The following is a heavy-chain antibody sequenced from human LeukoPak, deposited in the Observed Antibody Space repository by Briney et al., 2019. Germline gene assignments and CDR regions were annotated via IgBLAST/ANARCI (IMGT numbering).Heavy chain of an antibody. Sequence: GGSLRLSCAASGFTFSDYYMSWIRQAPGKGLEWVSYISSSGSTIYYADSVKGRFTISRDNSKNTLYLQMNSLRAEDTAVYYCAKDHVVVVAATGRFGFDYWGQGTLVTVSS. V-gene: IGHV3-11*04. D-gene: IGHD2-15*01. J-gene: IGHJ4*02. CDR3: AKDHVVVVAATGRFGFDY. CDR2: ISSSGSTI. CDR1: GFTFSDYY.